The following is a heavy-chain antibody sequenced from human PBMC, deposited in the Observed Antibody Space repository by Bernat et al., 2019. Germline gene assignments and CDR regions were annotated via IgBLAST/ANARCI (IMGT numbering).Heavy chain of an antibody. J-gene: IGHJ6*02. CDR3: ARDQGDGYNYGYYYGMDV. CDR2: IYSGGST. Sequence: EVQLVESGGGLVQPGGSLRLSCAASGFTVSSNYMSWVRQAPGKGLEWVSVIYSGGSTYYADSVKGRFTISRDKSKNTLYLQMNSLRAEDTAVYYCARDQGDGYNYGYYYGMDVWGQGTTVTVSS. V-gene: IGHV3-66*01. CDR1: GFTVSSNY. D-gene: IGHD5-24*01.